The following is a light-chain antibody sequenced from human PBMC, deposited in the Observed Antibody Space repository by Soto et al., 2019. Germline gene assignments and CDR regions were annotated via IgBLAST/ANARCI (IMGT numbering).Light chain of an antibody. V-gene: IGLV2-14*01. CDR3: SSFTTSSTRV. J-gene: IGLJ3*02. Sequence: QSALTQPASVSGSPGQSITISCAGTSSDVGTYNYVSWYQQHPGSTPKIIIYEVSNRPSGVSDRFSGSKSGNTASLTISGLQAGDEADYYCSSFTTSSTRVFGGGTKL. CDR2: EVS. CDR1: SSDVGTYNY.